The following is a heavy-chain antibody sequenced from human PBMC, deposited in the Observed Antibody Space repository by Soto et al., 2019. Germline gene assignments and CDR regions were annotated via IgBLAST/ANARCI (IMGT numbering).Heavy chain of an antibody. J-gene: IGHJ6*02. D-gene: IGHD6-13*01. CDR2: IYHSGST. Sequence: PSETLSLTCAVSGYSISSGYYWGFIRQPPGKGLEWIGSIYHSGSTYCNPSLKSRVTISVDTSKNQFSLKLSSVTAADTAVYYCARCIAAAATGVLAYYYYGMDVWGQGTTVTVSS. CDR1: GYSISSGYY. V-gene: IGHV4-38-2*01. CDR3: ARCIAAAATGVLAYYYYGMDV.